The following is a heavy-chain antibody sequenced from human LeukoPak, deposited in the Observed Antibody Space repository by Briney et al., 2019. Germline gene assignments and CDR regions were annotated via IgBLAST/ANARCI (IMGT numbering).Heavy chain of an antibody. CDR1: GFIFSNYA. D-gene: IGHD3-9*01. CDR3: ARAAI. CDR2: IRYDGSNK. Sequence: PGGSLRLSCAASGFIFSNYAMHWVRQAPGKGLEWVTFIRYDGSNKYYAESVKGRFTISRDNAKNSLYLQMNSLRAEDTAVYYCARAAIWGQGTLVTVSS. V-gene: IGHV3-30*02. J-gene: IGHJ4*02.